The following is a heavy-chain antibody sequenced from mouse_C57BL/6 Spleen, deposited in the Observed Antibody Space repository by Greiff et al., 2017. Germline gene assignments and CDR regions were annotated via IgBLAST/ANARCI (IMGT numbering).Heavy chain of an antibody. CDR1: GYTFTSYT. V-gene: IGHV1-4*01. Sequence: QVQLQQSGAELARPGASVKMSCKASGYTFTSYTMHWVKQRPGQGLEWIGYINPSSGYTKYNQKFKDKATLTADKSSSTAYMQLSSLTSEDSAVYYCARWDYYGSSYAMDYWGQGTSVTVSS. J-gene: IGHJ4*01. CDR2: INPSSGYT. CDR3: ARWDYYGSSYAMDY. D-gene: IGHD1-1*01.